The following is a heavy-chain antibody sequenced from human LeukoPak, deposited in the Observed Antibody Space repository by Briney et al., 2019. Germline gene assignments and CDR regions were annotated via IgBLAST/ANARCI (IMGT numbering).Heavy chain of an antibody. CDR1: GFTFSGYW. CDR3: ARGLSGYASSLGY. Sequence: PGGSLRLSCAASGFTFSGYWMHWVRQAPGKGLVWVSRINSDGSSTSYADSVRGRFSISRDNVKNTLYLQMNSLRAEDTAVYYCARGLSGYASSLGYWGQGTLVTVSA. J-gene: IGHJ4*02. D-gene: IGHD6-6*01. V-gene: IGHV3-74*01. CDR2: INSDGSST.